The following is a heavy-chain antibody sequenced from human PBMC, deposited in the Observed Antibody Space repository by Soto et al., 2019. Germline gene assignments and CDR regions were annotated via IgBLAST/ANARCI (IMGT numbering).Heavy chain of an antibody. Sequence: QVQLVESGGGVVQPGRSLRLSCAASGFTFSSYGMHWVSRAPGKGLEWVAVIWYDGSNKYYADSVKGRFTISRDNSKNTLYLQMNSLRAEDTAVYYCARVGVIGYCSSTSCHFDYWGQGTLVTVSS. V-gene: IGHV3-33*01. J-gene: IGHJ4*02. CDR1: GFTFSSYG. D-gene: IGHD2-2*01. CDR2: IWYDGSNK. CDR3: ARVGVIGYCSSTSCHFDY.